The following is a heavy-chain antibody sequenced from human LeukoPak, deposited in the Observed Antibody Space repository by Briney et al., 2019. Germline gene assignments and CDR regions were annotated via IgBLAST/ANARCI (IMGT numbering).Heavy chain of an antibody. Sequence: SQTLSLTCAISGDSVSSNSAGWNWIRQSPSRGLEWLGRTYYRSKWYNDCAVSVISRVTVNPDTSKNQFSLQLNSVTPEDTAVYYCARGGGAFDIWGQGTMVTVSP. CDR2: TYYRSKWYN. D-gene: IGHD3-3*01. V-gene: IGHV6-1*01. J-gene: IGHJ3*02. CDR3: ARGGGAFDI. CDR1: GDSVSSNSAG.